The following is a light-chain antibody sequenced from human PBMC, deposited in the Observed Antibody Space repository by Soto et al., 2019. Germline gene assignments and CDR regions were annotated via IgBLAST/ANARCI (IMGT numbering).Light chain of an antibody. CDR3: QQYDTYPWT. V-gene: IGKV1-5*03. CDR1: QSISSW. CDR2: EAS. J-gene: IGKJ1*01. Sequence: DIQMTQSPSTLSASVGDRVTITCRASQSISSWLAWYQQKPGSAPKILIYEASSLESGVSSRFSGTGSGTEFTLTINSLQPVDFATYFCQQYDTYPWTVGQGTKVEIK.